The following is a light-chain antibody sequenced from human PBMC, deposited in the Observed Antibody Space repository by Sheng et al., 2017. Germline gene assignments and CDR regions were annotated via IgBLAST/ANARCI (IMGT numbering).Light chain of an antibody. Sequence: DIQMTQSPSTLSASVGDRVTISCRASQSIGIWLAWYQQIPGKAPRALIYEASILENWVPSRFTGSGSGTEFTLTISSLHPEDAATYYCQQYNFYSPSFGQGTKVEIK. CDR1: QSIGIW. J-gene: IGKJ1*01. CDR3: QQYNFYSPS. CDR2: EAS. V-gene: IGKV1-5*03.